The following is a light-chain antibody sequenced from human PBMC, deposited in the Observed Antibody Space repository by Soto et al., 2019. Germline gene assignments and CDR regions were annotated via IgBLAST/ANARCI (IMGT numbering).Light chain of an antibody. CDR1: QGFSNH. Sequence: DIQMTQSPSSLSASVGDRVTITCRASQGFSNHFAWYQQLPGKVPRLLIYAASTFQSGVPSRFSGSGSGTDFTHTINTLERKDVGTYSWQKHNSARWTFGLGTKV. J-gene: IGKJ1*01. V-gene: IGKV1-27*01. CDR3: QKHNSARWT. CDR2: AAS.